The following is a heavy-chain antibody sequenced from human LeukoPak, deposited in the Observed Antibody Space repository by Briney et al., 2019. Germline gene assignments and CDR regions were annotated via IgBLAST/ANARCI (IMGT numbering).Heavy chain of an antibody. J-gene: IGHJ4*02. Sequence: GASVKVSCKASGYTFTAYYMHWVRQAPGQGLEWMGWISAYNGNTNYAQKLQGRVTMTTDTSTSTAYMELRSLRSDDTAVYYCARDSPKTTVVTFFDYWGQGTLVTVSS. V-gene: IGHV1-18*04. CDR3: ARDSPKTTVVTFFDY. CDR2: ISAYNGNT. D-gene: IGHD4-23*01. CDR1: GYTFTAYY.